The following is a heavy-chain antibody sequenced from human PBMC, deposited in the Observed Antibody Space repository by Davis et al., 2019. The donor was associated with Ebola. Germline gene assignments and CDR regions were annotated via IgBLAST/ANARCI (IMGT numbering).Heavy chain of an antibody. Sequence: SETLSLTCAVSGGSISSSNWWSWVRQPPGKGLEWIGEIYHSGSTNYNPSLKSRVTISVDKSKNQFSLKLSSVTAADTAVYYCARVVVRYCSSTSCSNYGMDVWGQGTTVTVSS. V-gene: IGHV4-4*02. CDR2: IYHSGST. CDR1: GGSISSSNW. D-gene: IGHD2-2*01. CDR3: ARVVVRYCSSTSCSNYGMDV. J-gene: IGHJ6*02.